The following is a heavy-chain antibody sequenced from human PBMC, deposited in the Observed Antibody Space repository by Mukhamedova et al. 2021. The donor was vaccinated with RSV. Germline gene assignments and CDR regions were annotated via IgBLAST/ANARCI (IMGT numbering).Heavy chain of an antibody. CDR3: ATDNLAVGFLEWFFHFDY. D-gene: IGHD3-3*02. V-gene: IGHV1-24*01. CDR2: FDPEDGET. J-gene: IGHJ4*02. Sequence: GKGLEWMGGFDPEDGETIYAQKFQGRVTMTEDTSTDTAYMELSSLRSEDTAVYYCATDNLAVGFLEWFFHFDYWGQGTLVTVSS.